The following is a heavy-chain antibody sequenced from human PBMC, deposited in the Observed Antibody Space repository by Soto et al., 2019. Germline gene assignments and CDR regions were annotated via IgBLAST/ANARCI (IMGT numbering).Heavy chain of an antibody. V-gene: IGHV3-7*05. D-gene: IGHD6-19*01. CDR3: ARGSGWLDY. CDR2: IKEDGGET. Sequence: GGSLRLSCAVSGIDFSRYWMSWVRQAPGRGPEWVAHIKEDGGETRCVDAVKGRFIISRDNVKNSLYLQMNSLRVEDTAVYYCARGSGWLDYWGQGTLVTVSS. J-gene: IGHJ4*02. CDR1: GIDFSRYW.